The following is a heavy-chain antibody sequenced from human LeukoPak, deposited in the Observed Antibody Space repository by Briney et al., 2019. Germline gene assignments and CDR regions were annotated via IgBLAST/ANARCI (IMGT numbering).Heavy chain of an antibody. J-gene: IGHJ4*02. Sequence: SVKVSCKASGGTFSSYAISWVRQAPGQGLEWMGRIIPILGIANYAQKFQGRVTITADKSTSTAYMELSSLRSEDTAVYYCAREYGSGCLALFDYWGQGTLVTVSS. CDR2: IIPILGIA. V-gene: IGHV1-69*04. CDR1: GGTFSSYA. D-gene: IGHD2-15*01. CDR3: AREYGSGCLALFDY.